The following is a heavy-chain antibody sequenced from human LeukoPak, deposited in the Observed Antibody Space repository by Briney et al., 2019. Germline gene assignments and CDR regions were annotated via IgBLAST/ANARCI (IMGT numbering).Heavy chain of an antibody. D-gene: IGHD5-18*01. V-gene: IGHV3-21*01. CDR2: ISSSSSYI. CDR1: GFTFSSYS. J-gene: IGHJ6*02. CDR3: ARDRPRGYSYGSNYYYYGMDV. Sequence: TGGSLRLSCAASGFTFSSYSMNWVRQAPGKGLEWVSSISSSSSYIYYADSVKGRFTISRDNAKNSLYLQMNSLRAEDTAVYYCARDRPRGYSYGSNYYYYGMDVWGQGTTVTVSS.